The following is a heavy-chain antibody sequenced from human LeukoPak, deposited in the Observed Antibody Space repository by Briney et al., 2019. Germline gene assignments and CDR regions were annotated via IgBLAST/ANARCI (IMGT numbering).Heavy chain of an antibody. CDR2: IIPIIGRA. V-gene: IGHV1-69*04. CDR3: ARGLHGGSNLDS. D-gene: IGHD1-26*01. CDR1: GGTFSSYA. J-gene: IGHJ4*02. Sequence: SVKVSCKVSGGTFSSYAVSWVRQAPGQALEWMGRIIPIIGRANSVQKFQGRVTFTADTSTNTAYMELSSLRSDDTAIYYCARGLHGGSNLDSWGQGTQVTVSS.